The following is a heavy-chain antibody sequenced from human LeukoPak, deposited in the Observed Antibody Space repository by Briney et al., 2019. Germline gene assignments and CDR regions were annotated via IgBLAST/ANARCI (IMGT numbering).Heavy chain of an antibody. CDR2: FDPEDGET. CDR1: GYTLTELS. D-gene: IGHD2-2*01. Sequence: ASVKVSCTVSGYTLTELSMHWVRQAPGKGLEWMGGFDPEDGETIYAQKFQGRVTMTEDTSTDTAYMELSSLRSEDTAVYYCARRNVVVPAQRGYYGMDVWGQGTTVTVSS. CDR3: ARRNVVVPAQRGYYGMDV. V-gene: IGHV1-24*01. J-gene: IGHJ6*02.